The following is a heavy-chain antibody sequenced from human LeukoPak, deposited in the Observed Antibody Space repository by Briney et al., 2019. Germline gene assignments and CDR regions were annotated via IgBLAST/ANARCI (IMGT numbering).Heavy chain of an antibody. V-gene: IGHV3-53*01. CDR1: GFTVSSNY. D-gene: IGHD2-21*02. CDR3: GGDWGFQH. CDR2: IYSGGNT. Sequence: PGGSLRLSCAASGFTVSSNYMTWVRQAPGKGLEWVSLIYSGGNTYYADSVKGRFTISRDNSKNTLYLQMNSLRAEDTAVYYCGGDWGFQHWGQGTLVTVSS. J-gene: IGHJ1*01.